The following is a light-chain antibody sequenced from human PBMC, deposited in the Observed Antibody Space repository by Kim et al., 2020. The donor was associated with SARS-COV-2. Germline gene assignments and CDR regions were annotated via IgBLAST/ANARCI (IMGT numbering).Light chain of an antibody. Sequence: GKTVIISCPRSSGSLVSAFVQWFQQRPGSSPTTVIYEHHKRPSGVPDRFSGSVDSSSNSASLTISGLRTDDEADYYCQSYDDNIWVFGGGTQLTVL. CDR1: SGSLVSAF. CDR3: QSYDDNIWV. V-gene: IGLV6-57*01. CDR2: EHH. J-gene: IGLJ3*02.